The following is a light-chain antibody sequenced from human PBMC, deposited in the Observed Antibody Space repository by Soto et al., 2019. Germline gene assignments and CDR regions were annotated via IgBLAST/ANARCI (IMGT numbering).Light chain of an antibody. V-gene: IGKV3-20*01. Sequence: EIVLTQSPGTLSLSPGERATLSCMASPSVSVDYLAWYQQKPGQAPRLLIYRSSSRITGIPDRFSGSGSGIDFSLTISTLEPEDFAVYYCQQYGSSPPYNFGQGTKLEIK. J-gene: IGKJ2*01. CDR3: QQYGSSPPYN. CDR1: PSVSVDY. CDR2: RSS.